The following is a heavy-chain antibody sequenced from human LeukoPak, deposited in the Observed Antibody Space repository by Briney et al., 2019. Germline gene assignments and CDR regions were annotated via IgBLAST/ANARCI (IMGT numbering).Heavy chain of an antibody. J-gene: IGHJ3*02. Sequence: SVKVSCKASGGTFSSYAISWVRQAPGQGLEWMGGIIPIFGTANYAQKFQGRVTITADESTSTAYMELSSLRSEDTAVYYCARDSIAAAALGDAFDIWGQGTMVTVSS. CDR2: IIPIFGTA. CDR1: GGTFSSYA. CDR3: ARDSIAAAALGDAFDI. V-gene: IGHV1-69*01. D-gene: IGHD6-13*01.